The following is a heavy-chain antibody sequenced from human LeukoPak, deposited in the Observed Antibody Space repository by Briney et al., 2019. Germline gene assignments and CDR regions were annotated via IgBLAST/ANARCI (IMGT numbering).Heavy chain of an antibody. D-gene: IGHD3-3*01. V-gene: IGHV1-69*13. Sequence: ASVKVSCKASGGTFSSYAISWVRQAPGQGLEWMGGIIPIFGTANYAQKFQGRVTITADESTSTAYMELSSLRSEDTAVYYCARGKGVLRFLERFPNWFDPWGQGTLVTVSS. CDR1: GGTFSSYA. CDR3: ARGKGVLRFLERFPNWFDP. CDR2: IIPIFGTA. J-gene: IGHJ5*02.